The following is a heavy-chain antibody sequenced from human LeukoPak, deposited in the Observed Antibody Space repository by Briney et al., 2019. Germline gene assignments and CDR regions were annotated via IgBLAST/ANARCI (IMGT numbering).Heavy chain of an antibody. Sequence: SETLSLTCTVSGGSISSYFWSWIRQPPGKGLEWIAYIHYSENTNYNPSLKSRVTISVDTSKNQFSLKLSSVTAADTAVYYCARDRRWELLHAFDIWGQGTMVTVSS. CDR2: IHYSENT. D-gene: IGHD1-26*01. J-gene: IGHJ3*02. V-gene: IGHV4-59*01. CDR3: ARDRRWELLHAFDI. CDR1: GGSISSYF.